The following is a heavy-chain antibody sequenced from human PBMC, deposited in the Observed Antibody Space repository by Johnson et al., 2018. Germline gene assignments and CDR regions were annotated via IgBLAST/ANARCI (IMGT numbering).Heavy chain of an antibody. CDR1: GFTFRTYD. V-gene: IGHV3-13*01. J-gene: IGHJ6*03. CDR2: TGTTGDT. Sequence: VQLVQSGGGLIQPGGSLRLSCAASGFTFRTYDMHWVRQRTGKGLEWVSATGTTGDTYYPDSVRCRFTISRENAKNSLYLQMNSLRAGDTAVYYCARGGRNYYMDVWGKGTAVTVSS. CDR3: ARGGRNYYMDV.